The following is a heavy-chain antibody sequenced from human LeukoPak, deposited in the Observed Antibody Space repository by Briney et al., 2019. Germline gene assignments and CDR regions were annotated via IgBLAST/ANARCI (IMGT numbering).Heavy chain of an antibody. Sequence: GESLKISRKGSGYSFTRYWIGLVRQMPGKGLGGMGIFYPDDYDTNYSPSFQGQVTISADKSISPAYLKWSSLTASDTAMYYCARVGKFGDDVGYFDYWGQGTLVTVSS. CDR1: GYSFTRYW. CDR2: FYPDDYDT. V-gene: IGHV5-51*01. CDR3: ARVGKFGDDVGYFDY. J-gene: IGHJ4*02. D-gene: IGHD4-17*01.